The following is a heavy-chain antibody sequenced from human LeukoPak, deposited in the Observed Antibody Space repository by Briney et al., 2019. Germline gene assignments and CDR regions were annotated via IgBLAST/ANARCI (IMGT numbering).Heavy chain of an antibody. Sequence: ETLSLTCAVYGGSFSGYYWSWIRQPPGKGLEWVSAISGSGGSTYYADSVKGRFTISRDNSKNTLYLQMNSLRAEDTAVYYCASRYGSGSPNIYYYYMDVWGKGTTVTVSS. J-gene: IGHJ6*03. CDR3: ASRYGSGSPNIYYYYMDV. CDR2: ISGSGGST. CDR1: GGSFSGYY. V-gene: IGHV3-23*01. D-gene: IGHD3-10*01.